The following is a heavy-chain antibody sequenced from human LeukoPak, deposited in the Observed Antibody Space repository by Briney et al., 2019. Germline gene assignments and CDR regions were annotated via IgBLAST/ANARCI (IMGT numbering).Heavy chain of an antibody. J-gene: IGHJ4*02. V-gene: IGHV4-39*07. Sequence: PSETLSLTCTVSGGSISSSSYYWGWIRQPPWKGLEWIGSIYYSGSTYYNPSLKSRVTISVDTSKNQFSLKLSSVAAADTAVYYCAREGGQWLERSFDHWGQGTLVTVSS. CDR2: IYYSGST. CDR1: GGSISSSSYY. D-gene: IGHD6-19*01. CDR3: AREGGQWLERSFDH.